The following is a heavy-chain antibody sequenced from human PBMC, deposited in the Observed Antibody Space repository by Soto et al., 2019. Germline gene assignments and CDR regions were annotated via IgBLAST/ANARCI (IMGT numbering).Heavy chain of an antibody. V-gene: IGHV3-30*03. CDR1: GFTFSNYG. J-gene: IGHJ4*02. CDR2: ISYDGRNK. CDR3: STDLGVLRFLEWPRGCDY. D-gene: IGHD3-3*01. Sequence: QVQLVESGGGVVQPGRSLRLSCAASGFTFSNYGMHWVRHAPGQGLEWVAVISYDGRNKYYVDSVKGRLTISRDNSKNTLYLQMNSLRAEDTAVYYCSTDLGVLRFLEWPRGCDYWGQGTLVTVSS.